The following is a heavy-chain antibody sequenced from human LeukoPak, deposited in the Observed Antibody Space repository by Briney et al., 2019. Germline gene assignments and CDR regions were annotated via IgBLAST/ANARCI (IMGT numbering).Heavy chain of an antibody. J-gene: IGHJ4*02. V-gene: IGHV3-30*18. CDR2: ISNDGSNK. D-gene: IGHD5-18*01. CDR3: AKDRRGYTYNFDY. CDR1: GFTFSGYV. Sequence: GRALRLSCADSGFTFSGYVVRWVRAALDKGREWVAVISNDGSNKYYADSVKGRFTVSRDNSKNTLYLQMNSLRAEDTAVFYCAKDRRGYTYNFDYWGQGTLVTVSS.